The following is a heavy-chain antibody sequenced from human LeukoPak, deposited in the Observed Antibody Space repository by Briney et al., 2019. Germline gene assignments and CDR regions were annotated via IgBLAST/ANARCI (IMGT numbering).Heavy chain of an antibody. CDR3: AREIGDGDTNWLDP. CDR2: IYYNGNT. D-gene: IGHD5-24*01. J-gene: IGHJ5*02. V-gene: IGHV4-61*01. Sequence: SETLSLTCAVSGGSISISNSNWWRWIRQPPGKGLEWIGYIYYNGNTNYNPSLKSRVTISVDTSKNQFSLKLNAVTAADTAVYYCAREIGDGDTNWLDPWGQGTLVTVSS. CDR1: GGSISISNSNW.